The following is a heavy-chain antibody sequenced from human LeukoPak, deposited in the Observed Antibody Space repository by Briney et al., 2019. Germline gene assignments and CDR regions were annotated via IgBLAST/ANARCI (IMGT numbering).Heavy chain of an antibody. V-gene: IGHV4-4*02. J-gene: IGHJ4*02. CDR2: IYHSGST. CDR1: GGSISSSNW. CDR3: ASSIMITFGGVIALDY. Sequence: SETLSLTCAVSGGSISSSNWWSWVRPPPGKGLEWIGEIYHSGSTNYNPSLKSRVTISVDKSKNQFSLKLSSVTAADTAVYYCASSIMITFGGVIALDYWGQGTLVTVSS. D-gene: IGHD3-16*02.